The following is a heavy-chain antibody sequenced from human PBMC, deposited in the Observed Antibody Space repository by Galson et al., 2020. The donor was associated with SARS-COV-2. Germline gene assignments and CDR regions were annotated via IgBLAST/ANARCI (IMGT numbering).Heavy chain of an antibody. J-gene: IGHJ3*02. CDR3: ARGWRFLEWLYPHDAFDI. Sequence: GESLKISCAASGFTFSSYSMNWVRQAPGKGLEWVSYISSSSSTIYYADSVKGRFTISRDNAKNSLYLQMNSLRAEDTAVYYCARGWRFLEWLYPHDAFDIWGQGTMVTVSS. CDR2: ISSSSSTI. D-gene: IGHD3-3*01. CDR1: GFTFSSYS. V-gene: IGHV3-48*04.